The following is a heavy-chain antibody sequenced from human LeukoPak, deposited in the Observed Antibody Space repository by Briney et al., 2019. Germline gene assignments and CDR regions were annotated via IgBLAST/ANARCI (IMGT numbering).Heavy chain of an antibody. CDR1: GFTFSTYW. D-gene: IGHD6-13*01. CDR3: ARGSLSAAVAEDY. Sequence: PGGSLRLSCAASGFTFSTYWMSWVRQAPGKGLEWVANIKQDGCEKYYVDSVKGRFTISRDNAKNSLYLQMNSLRAEDTAVYYCARGSLSAAVAEDYWGQGTLVTVSS. J-gene: IGHJ4*02. V-gene: IGHV3-7*01. CDR2: IKQDGCEK.